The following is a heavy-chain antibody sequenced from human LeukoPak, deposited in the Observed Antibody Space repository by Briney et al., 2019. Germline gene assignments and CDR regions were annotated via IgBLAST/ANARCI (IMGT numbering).Heavy chain of an antibody. CDR1: GFTFSSSA. J-gene: IGHJ5*02. D-gene: IGHD3-10*01. V-gene: IGHV3-23*01. Sequence: GGSLRLSCAVSGFTFSSSAMSWVRQVPGKGLEWVSAIAPSGGSREYADSVKGRFTISRDNSKNTLYLQMNSLRAEDTAVYYCAKDRGFYWFDPWGQGTLVTVSS. CDR3: AKDRGFYWFDP. CDR2: IAPSGGSR.